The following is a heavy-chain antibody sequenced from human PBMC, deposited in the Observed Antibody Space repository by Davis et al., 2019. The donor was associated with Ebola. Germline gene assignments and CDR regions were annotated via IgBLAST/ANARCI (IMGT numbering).Heavy chain of an antibody. CDR2: ISASGHGP. Sequence: PGGSLRLSCVGSGFNFNNHAVSWVRQAPGKGLEWVSVISASGHGPYYADSVKGRFTISRDDSTSTVFLQMNALRAEDTALYYCTTRLVNHFDYWGQGTLVTVSS. CDR3: TTRLVNHFDY. D-gene: IGHD3-9*01. V-gene: IGHV3-23*01. CDR1: GFNFNNHA. J-gene: IGHJ4*02.